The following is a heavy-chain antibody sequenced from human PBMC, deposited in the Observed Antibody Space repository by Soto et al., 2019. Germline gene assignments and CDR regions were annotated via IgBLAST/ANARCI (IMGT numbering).Heavy chain of an antibody. J-gene: IGHJ6*03. D-gene: IGHD6-13*01. V-gene: IGHV3-7*01. CDR3: ARDRCSSSWQTYYYYYMDV. Sequence: EVQLVESGGGLVQPGGSLRLSCAASGFTFSSYWMSWVRQAPGKGLEWVANIKQDGSEKYYVDSVKGRFTISRDNAKNSLYLQMNSLRAEDTAVYYCARDRCSSSWQTYYYYYMDVWGKGTTVTVSS. CDR1: GFTFSSYW. CDR2: IKQDGSEK.